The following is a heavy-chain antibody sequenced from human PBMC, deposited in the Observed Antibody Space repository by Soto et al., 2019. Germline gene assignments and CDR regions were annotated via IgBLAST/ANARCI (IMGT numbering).Heavy chain of an antibody. CDR1: GGTFSSYA. CDR3: AVDGRDGYNADVFDI. D-gene: IGHD5-12*01. CDR2: IIPIFGTA. Sequence: GASVKVSCKASGGTFSSYAISWVRQAPGQGLEWMGGIIPIFGTANYAQKFQGRVTITADESTSTAYMELSSLRSEDTAVYYCAVDGRDGYNADVFDIWGQGTMVTVSS. J-gene: IGHJ3*02. V-gene: IGHV1-69*13.